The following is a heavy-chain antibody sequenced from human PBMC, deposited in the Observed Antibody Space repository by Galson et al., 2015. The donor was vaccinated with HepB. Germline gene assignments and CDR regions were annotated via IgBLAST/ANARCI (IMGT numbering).Heavy chain of an antibody. CDR1: GYTFTSYY. Sequence: SVKVSCKASGYTFTSYYMHWVRQAPGQGLEWMGIINPSGGSTSYAQKFQGRVTMTRDTSTSTVYMELSSLRSEDTAVYYCARGPPGWYYDSSGYFIYWGQGTLVTVSS. CDR3: ARGPPGWYYDSSGYFIY. D-gene: IGHD3-22*01. CDR2: INPSGGST. J-gene: IGHJ4*02. V-gene: IGHV1-46*03.